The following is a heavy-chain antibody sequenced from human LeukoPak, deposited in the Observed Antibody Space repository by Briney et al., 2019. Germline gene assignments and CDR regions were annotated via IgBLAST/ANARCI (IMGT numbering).Heavy chain of an antibody. CDR3: ARGPGELNAFDI. CDR2: IILIFGTA. CDR1: GGTFSSYA. Sequence: GASVKVSCKASGGTFSSYAISWVRQAPGQGLEWMGGIILIFGTANYAQKFQGRVTITADESTSTAYMELSSLRSEDTAVYYCARGPGELNAFDIWGQGTMVTVSS. D-gene: IGHD1-26*01. J-gene: IGHJ3*02. V-gene: IGHV1-69*13.